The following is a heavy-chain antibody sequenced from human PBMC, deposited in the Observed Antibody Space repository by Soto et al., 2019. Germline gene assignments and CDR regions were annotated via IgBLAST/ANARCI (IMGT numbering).Heavy chain of an antibody. CDR3: ARESRGYEDY. Sequence: QVQLVQSGAEVTKPGASVKVSCKASGYTFSTYGISWVRQDPGQGLEWMGWTSGNNDKKNYSQKFKGRVTMTTDTSKNTAYLELRSLRTDATALYYCARESRGYEDYWGQGTLVIVSS. CDR2: TSGNNDKK. D-gene: IGHD5-12*01. V-gene: IGHV1-18*01. J-gene: IGHJ4*02. CDR1: GYTFSTYG.